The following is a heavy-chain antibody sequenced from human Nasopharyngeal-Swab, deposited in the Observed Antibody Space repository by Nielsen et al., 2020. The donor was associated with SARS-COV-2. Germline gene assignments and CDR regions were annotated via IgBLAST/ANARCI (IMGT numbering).Heavy chain of an antibody. J-gene: IGHJ6*02. Sequence: WVRQAPGQGLEWMGGIIPIFGTANYAQKFQGRVTITADESTSTAYMELSSLRSEDTAVYYCARGEIAAAGTSSPYYYGMDVWGQGTTVTVSS. V-gene: IGHV1-69*01. CDR3: ARGEIAAAGTSSPYYYGMDV. D-gene: IGHD6-13*01. CDR2: IIPIFGTA.